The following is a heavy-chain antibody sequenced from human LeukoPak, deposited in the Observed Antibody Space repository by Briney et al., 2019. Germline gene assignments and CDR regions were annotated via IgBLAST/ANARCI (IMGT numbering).Heavy chain of an antibody. V-gene: IGHV3-30*02. CDR3: AKDLLRNPDFDY. J-gene: IGHJ4*02. Sequence: GGSLRLSCAASGFTFRNHDIHWVRQAPCKGLEWVASIRFHGNSQYYADYVKGRFTISRDNSENTVSLQMNSLRAEDTALYFCAKDLLRNPDFDYWGQGTLVTVSS. D-gene: IGHD1-14*01. CDR2: IRFHGNSQ. CDR1: GFTFRNHD.